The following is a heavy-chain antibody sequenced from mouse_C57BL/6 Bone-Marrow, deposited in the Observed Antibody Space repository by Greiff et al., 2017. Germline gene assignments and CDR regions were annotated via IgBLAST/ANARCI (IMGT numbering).Heavy chain of an antibody. CDR2: INPSSGYT. Sequence: QVQLQQSGAELARPGASVKMSCKASGYTFTSYTMHWVKQRPGQGLEWIGYINPSSGYTKYNQKFKDKATLTADKSSSTAYMQLSSLTSEDSAVYYCARSGTPYYAMDYWGQGTSVTVSS. D-gene: IGHD3-3*01. CDR3: ARSGTPYYAMDY. J-gene: IGHJ4*01. V-gene: IGHV1-4*01. CDR1: GYTFTSYT.